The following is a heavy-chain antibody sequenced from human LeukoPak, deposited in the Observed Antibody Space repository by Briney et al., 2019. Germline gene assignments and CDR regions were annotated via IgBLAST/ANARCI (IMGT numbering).Heavy chain of an antibody. J-gene: IGHJ4*02. CDR1: VYTFTSYG. CDR3: ARDRGSGSYYPPSY. V-gene: IGHV1-18*01. D-gene: IGHD3-10*01. CDR2: ISSYNVNT. Sequence: ASVKVSFKASVYTFTSYGISWVRQAPGQGLEWMGWISSYNVNTNYAQKLQGRVTMTTDTSTSTAYMELRSLRSDDTAVYYCARDRGSGSYYPPSYWGQGTLVTVSS.